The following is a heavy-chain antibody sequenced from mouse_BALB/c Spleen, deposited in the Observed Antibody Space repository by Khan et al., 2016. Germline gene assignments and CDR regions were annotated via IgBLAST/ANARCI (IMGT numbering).Heavy chain of an antibody. D-gene: IGHD4-1*01. Sequence: QLEESGGGLVQPGGSMKLSCVASGFTFSNYWMNWVRQSPEKGLEWVAEIRLKSNNYATHYAESVKGRFTISRDDSKSSVYLRMNNLRAEDTGIYYCTTGFAYWGQGTLVTVSA. V-gene: IGHV6-6*02. CDR1: GFTFSNYW. J-gene: IGHJ3*01. CDR3: TTGFAY. CDR2: IRLKSNNYAT.